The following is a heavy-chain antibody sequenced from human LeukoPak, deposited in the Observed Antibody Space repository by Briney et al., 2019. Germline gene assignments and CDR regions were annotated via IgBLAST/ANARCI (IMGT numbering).Heavy chain of an antibody. CDR1: GGSISSSNW. CDR2: MYHSGST. J-gene: IGHJ4*02. CDR3: ARKQSRAGAAGGTFDY. V-gene: IGHV4-4*02. Sequence: SETLSLTCAVSGGSISSSNWWSWVRQPPGKGLEWIGEMYHSGSTNYNPSLKGRVTISVDTSKNQFSLKLTSVTAADTAVYYCARKQSRAGAAGGTFDYWGQGTLVTVSS. D-gene: IGHD6-13*01.